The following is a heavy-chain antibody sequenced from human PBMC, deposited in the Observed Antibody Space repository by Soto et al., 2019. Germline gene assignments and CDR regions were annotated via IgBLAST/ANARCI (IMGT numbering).Heavy chain of an antibody. V-gene: IGHV3-74*01. CDR1: GFTFSSSW. CDR2: VSGDGSST. D-gene: IGHD3-22*01. CDR3: AKAYDSSGYPFDY. J-gene: IGHJ4*02. Sequence: GGSLRLSCAASGFTFSSSWMHWVRQAPGKGLVWVSRVSGDGSSTNYADSVKGRFTISRDNAKNTLYLQMNSLRAEDAAVYYCAKAYDSSGYPFDYWGQGTLVTVSS.